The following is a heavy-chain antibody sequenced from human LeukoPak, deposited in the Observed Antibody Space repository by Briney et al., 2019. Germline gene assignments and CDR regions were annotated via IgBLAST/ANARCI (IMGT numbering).Heavy chain of an antibody. Sequence: PSQTLSLTCTVSGGSISSGSYYWSWIRQPAGKGLEWIGRIYTSGSTNYNPSLKSRVTISVDTSKNQFSLKLSSVTAADTAVYYCARQVDSSGWSDVTWFDPWGQGTLVTVSS. J-gene: IGHJ5*02. CDR2: IYTSGST. D-gene: IGHD6-19*01. CDR1: GGSISSGSYY. CDR3: ARQVDSSGWSDVTWFDP. V-gene: IGHV4-61*02.